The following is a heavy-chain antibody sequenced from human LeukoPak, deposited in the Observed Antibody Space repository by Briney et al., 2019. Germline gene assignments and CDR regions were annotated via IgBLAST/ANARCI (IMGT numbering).Heavy chain of an antibody. CDR2: IYYSGST. D-gene: IGHD6-13*01. CDR1: GGSISSYY. V-gene: IGHV4-59*01. Sequence: SETLSLTCTVSGGSISSYYWSWIRQPPGKGLEWIGYIYYSGSTNYNPSLKSRVTISVDTSKNQFSLKLSSVTAADTAVYYCARVGEPDSSPPLGALDIWGQGTMVTVSS. J-gene: IGHJ3*02. CDR3: ARVGEPDSSPPLGALDI.